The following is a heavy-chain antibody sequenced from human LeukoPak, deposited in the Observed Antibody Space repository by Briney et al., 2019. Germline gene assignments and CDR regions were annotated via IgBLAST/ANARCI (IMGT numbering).Heavy chain of an antibody. J-gene: IGHJ3*02. Sequence: QSGGSLRLSCVASGFDFSGYAMHWVRQAPGKGLEWVSYISSSGSTIYYADSVKGRFTISRDNAKNSLYLQMNSLRAEDTAVYYCARDMEWFGENDAFDIWGQGTMVTVSS. CDR2: ISSSGSTI. D-gene: IGHD3-10*01. CDR3: ARDMEWFGENDAFDI. CDR1: GFDFSGYA. V-gene: IGHV3-48*04.